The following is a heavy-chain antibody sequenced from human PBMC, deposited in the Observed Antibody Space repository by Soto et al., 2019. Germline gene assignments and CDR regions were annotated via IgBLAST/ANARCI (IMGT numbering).Heavy chain of an antibody. CDR1: GFTFSNYW. CDR3: ARDRARYFDY. V-gene: IGHV3-7*03. J-gene: IGHJ4*02. Sequence: GGSLRLSCAASGFTFSNYWMSWVRQAPGKGLEWVANIKQDGSEKYYVDSVKGRFTIPRDNAKNSLYLQMNSLRAEDTAVYYCARDRARYFDYWGQGTLVTVSS. CDR2: IKQDGSEK. D-gene: IGHD6-6*01.